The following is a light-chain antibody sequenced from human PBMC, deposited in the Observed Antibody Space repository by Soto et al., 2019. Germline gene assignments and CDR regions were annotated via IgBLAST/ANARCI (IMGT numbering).Light chain of an antibody. CDR3: QPYDHLALT. CDR1: QDMSNY. V-gene: IGKV1-33*01. J-gene: IGKJ4*02. Sequence: DIQMNQSPSSLSASVGDRVTITCQASQDMSNYLNWYQKKLGKAPKLLTHDASNLETGVPSRFSGSGSVTEFTFTINSLQLEDFATYYCQPYDHLALTFGGGPKVEI. CDR2: DAS.